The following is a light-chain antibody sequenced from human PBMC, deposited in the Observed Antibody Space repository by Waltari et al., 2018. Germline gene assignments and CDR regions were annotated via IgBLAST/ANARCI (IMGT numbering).Light chain of an antibody. CDR2: DVS. CDR1: SSDVGAYNH. J-gene: IGLJ3*02. Sequence: QSVLTQPASVSGSPGQSITISCTGTSSDVGAYNHVSWYQQHPGKAPKLMIYDVSNRPSGISYRFSGSKSGNMASLTISGLQAEDEADYYCSSYTSSSTRVFGGGTKLTVL. CDR3: SSYTSSSTRV. V-gene: IGLV2-14*03.